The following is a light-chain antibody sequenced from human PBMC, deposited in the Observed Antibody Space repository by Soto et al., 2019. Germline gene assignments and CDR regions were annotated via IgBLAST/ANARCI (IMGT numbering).Light chain of an antibody. CDR2: EVG. CDR1: SSDIGDYNY. Sequence: QSVLTQPASVSGSPGQSITISCTGTSSDIGDYNYVSWYQQHPGKAPKLIIFEVGDRPSGVSNRFSGSKSGYTASLTISGLQAEDEADYYCSSHTSTSTWVFGAWTKVTVL. V-gene: IGLV2-14*01. J-gene: IGLJ3*02. CDR3: SSHTSTSTWV.